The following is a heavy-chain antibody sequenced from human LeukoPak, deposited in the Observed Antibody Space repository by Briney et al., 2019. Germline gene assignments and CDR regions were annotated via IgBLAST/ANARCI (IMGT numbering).Heavy chain of an antibody. CDR3: ARNYGSGSYERGVGDY. Sequence: GGSLRLSCAASGFTFSDYYMSWIRQAPGKGLEWVSYISSSSSYTNYADSVKGRSTISRDNAKNSLYLQMNSLRAEDTAVYCCARNYGSGSYERGVGDYWGQGTLVTVPS. CDR1: GFTFSDYY. CDR2: ISSSSSYT. J-gene: IGHJ4*02. V-gene: IGHV3-11*03. D-gene: IGHD3-10*01.